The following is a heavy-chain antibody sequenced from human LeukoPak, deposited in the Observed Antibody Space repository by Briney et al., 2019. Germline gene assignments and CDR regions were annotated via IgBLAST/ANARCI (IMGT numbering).Heavy chain of an antibody. Sequence: GGSLRVSCAASGFTFSNYYMTWVRQAPGKGLEWVANIKQDGSEKYYVDSVKGRFTISRDNAKNSLYLQMNSLRAEDTAVYYCTTVLSSNRYNLCDHWGQGTLVTVSS. CDR1: GFTFSNYY. CDR3: TTVLSSNRYNLCDH. V-gene: IGHV3-7*05. D-gene: IGHD6-13*01. J-gene: IGHJ4*02. CDR2: IKQDGSEK.